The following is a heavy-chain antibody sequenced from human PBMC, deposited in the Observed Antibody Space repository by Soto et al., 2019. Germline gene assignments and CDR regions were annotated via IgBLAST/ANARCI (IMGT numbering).Heavy chain of an antibody. CDR3: AKDRADIWSGDLGHGMDV. CDR1: EFSLRNYG. D-gene: IGHD3-3*01. Sequence: QVQLVESGGGVVQPGKSLRLSCAASEFSLRNYGMHWVRQAPGKGLEWVAFVSYDGRSEYYADSVKGRVSISRDNSKNKLYLQMNSLRAEDAAGYYCAKDRADIWSGDLGHGMDVWVQGTTVTVSS. V-gene: IGHV3-30*18. J-gene: IGHJ6*02. CDR2: VSYDGRSE.